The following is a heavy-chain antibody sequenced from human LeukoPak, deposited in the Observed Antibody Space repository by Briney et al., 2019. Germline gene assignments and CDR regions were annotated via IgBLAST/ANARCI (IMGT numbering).Heavy chain of an antibody. CDR2: IYHSGST. CDR3: AREVHSSGCNWFDP. Sequence: KTSQTLSLTCAVSGGSISSGGYSWSWIRQPPGKGLEWIGYIYHSGSTYYNPSLKSRVTISVDRSKNQFSLKLSSVTAADTAVYYCAREVHSSGCNWFDPWGQGTLVTVSS. CDR1: GGSISSGGYS. J-gene: IGHJ5*02. D-gene: IGHD6-25*01. V-gene: IGHV4-30-2*01.